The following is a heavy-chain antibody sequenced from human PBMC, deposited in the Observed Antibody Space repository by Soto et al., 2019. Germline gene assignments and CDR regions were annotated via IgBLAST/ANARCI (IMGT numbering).Heavy chain of an antibody. CDR2: IYYSGST. CDR3: ARTYYDFWSGYWRWFDP. V-gene: IGHV4-59*01. D-gene: IGHD3-3*01. Sequence: SETLSLTCSVSGGPISTYYWSWIRQPPGKGLEWIGYIYYSGSTNYNPSLKSRVTISIDTSKNQFSLKLSSVTAADTAVYYCARTYYDFWSGYWRWFDPWGQGTLVTVSS. J-gene: IGHJ5*02. CDR1: GGPISTYY.